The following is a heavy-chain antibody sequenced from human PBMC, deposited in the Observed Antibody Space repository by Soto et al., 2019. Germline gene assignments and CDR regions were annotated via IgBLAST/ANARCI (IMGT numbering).Heavy chain of an antibody. J-gene: IGHJ4*02. CDR2: IYYSGRS. CDR3: ARDNQRSVVVVMAAAPVDY. V-gene: IGHV4-39*02. D-gene: IGHD2-15*01. CDR1: GGSITSSSYY. Sequence: SETLSLTCTVSGGSITSSSYYWGWIRQPPGKGLEWIGGIYYSGRSYYNPSLKSRVTMSVDTSKNQFSLTLNSVTAADAAVYYCARDNQRSVVVVMAAAPVDYWGLGTLVTVSS.